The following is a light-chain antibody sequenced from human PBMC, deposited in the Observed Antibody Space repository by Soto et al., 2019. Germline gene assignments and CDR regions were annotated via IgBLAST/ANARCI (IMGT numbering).Light chain of an antibody. CDR2: GAS. J-gene: IGKJ1*01. V-gene: IGKV3-20*01. CDR1: QSVSDTY. Sequence: EIVLTQSPGTMSLSPGERATRSCRASQSVSDTYLAWYQQKPGQAPRLLIYGASIRATGIPGRFSGSGSGTGFTLTITRLEPEDFAVYYCQQFGSSLWTFGQGTKVEIK. CDR3: QQFGSSLWT.